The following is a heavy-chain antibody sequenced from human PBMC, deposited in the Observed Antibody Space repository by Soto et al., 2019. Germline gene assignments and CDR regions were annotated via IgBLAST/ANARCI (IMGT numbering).Heavy chain of an antibody. V-gene: IGHV3-23*01. CDR2: ISGSGGST. J-gene: IGHJ4*02. D-gene: IGHD3-16*01. Sequence: PGGSLRLSCAASGFTFSSYAMSWVRQAPGKGLEWVSAISGSGGSTYYADSVKGRFTISRDNSKNTLYLQMNSLRAEDTAVYYGERDYWGNYAFDSWGQGTLVPVSS. CDR3: ERDYWGNYAFDS. CDR1: GFTFSSYA.